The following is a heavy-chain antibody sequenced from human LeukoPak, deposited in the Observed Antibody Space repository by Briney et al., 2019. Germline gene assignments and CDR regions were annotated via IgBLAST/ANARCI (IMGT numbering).Heavy chain of an antibody. CDR2: IGKTGSHT. J-gene: IGHJ3*01. CDR1: GFTFSDFY. D-gene: IGHD3-22*01. V-gene: IGHV3-11*05. CDR3: ARDDRFDGSGHYTAFDV. Sequence: PGGSLRLSCAASGFTFSDFYMNWIRQAPGKGLEWISFIGKTGSHTHYAESVKGRFTISRDNAKNSVFLQMNSLRDDDTAVYYCARDDRFDGSGHYTAFDVWGQGTMVTVSS.